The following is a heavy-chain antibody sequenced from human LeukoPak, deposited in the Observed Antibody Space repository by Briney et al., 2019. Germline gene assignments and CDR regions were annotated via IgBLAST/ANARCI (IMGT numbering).Heavy chain of an antibody. J-gene: IGHJ4*02. CDR3: AREAYGSGSPRSCFDY. D-gene: IGHD3-10*01. CDR1: GGSMSYYY. V-gene: IGHV4-59*01. Sequence: SETLSLTCTVSGGSMSYYYWTWIRQTPGKGLEWIGYKYYDGNSGNTNYNPSLESRVTISVDTSKNHVSLNLTSVTAADTAVYYCAREAYGSGSPRSCFDYWGQGTLVTVSS. CDR2: KYYDGNSGNT.